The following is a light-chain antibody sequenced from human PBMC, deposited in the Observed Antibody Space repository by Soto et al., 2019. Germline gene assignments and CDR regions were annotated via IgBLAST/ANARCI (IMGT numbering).Light chain of an antibody. CDR1: ISDIGAFDY. Sequence: QSVLTQPASVSGSPGQSITISCAGTISDIGAFDYVAWYQQHPGNAPKLIIFAVNNRPSGVSNRFSGSKSANTASLTISGLQTEDEADYYCSSWATSSTLIFGGGTKVTVL. CDR3: SSWATSSTLI. J-gene: IGLJ2*01. CDR2: AVN. V-gene: IGLV2-14*03.